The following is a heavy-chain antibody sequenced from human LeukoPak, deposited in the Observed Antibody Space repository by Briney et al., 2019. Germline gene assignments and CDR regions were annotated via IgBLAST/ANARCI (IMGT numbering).Heavy chain of an antibody. CDR2: IYYSGST. D-gene: IGHD3-10*01. CDR3: ARGVIRGLWFGELLPDFDY. Sequence: SETLSLTCTVSGGSISSSSYYWGWIRQPPGKGLEWIGSIYYSGSTYYNPSLKSRVTISVDTSKNQFSLKLSSVTAADTAVYYCARGVIRGLWFGELLPDFDYWGQGTLVTVSS. J-gene: IGHJ4*02. CDR1: GGSISSSSYY. V-gene: IGHV4-39*07.